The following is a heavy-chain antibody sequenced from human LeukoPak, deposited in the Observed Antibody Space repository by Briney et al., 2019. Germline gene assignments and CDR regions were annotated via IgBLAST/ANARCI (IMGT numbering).Heavy chain of an antibody. CDR3: ARDSPLRGCSSTSCYPSYYYGMDV. J-gene: IGHJ6*02. D-gene: IGHD2-2*01. CDR2: INHSGST. V-gene: IGHV4-34*01. Sequence: PSETLSLTCAVYGGSFSGYYWSWIRQPPGKGLEWIGEINHSGSTNYNPSLKSRVTISVDTSKNQFSLKLSSVTAADTAVYYCARDSPLRGCSSTSCYPSYYYGMDVWGQGTTVTVSS. CDR1: GGSFSGYY.